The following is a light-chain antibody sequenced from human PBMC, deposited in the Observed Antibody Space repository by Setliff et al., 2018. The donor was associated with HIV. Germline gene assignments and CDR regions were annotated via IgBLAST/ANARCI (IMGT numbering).Light chain of an antibody. CDR1: SSDVGAYSL. Sequence: QSALAQPASVSGSPGQSITISCTGTSSDVGAYSLVSWYQQHPGKAPKLMIYEVSNRPSGVSNRFSASKSGNTASLTISGLQAEDEADYYCSSYRTGNTQAFGGGTKVTVL. CDR3: SSYRTGNTQA. J-gene: IGLJ3*02. CDR2: EVS. V-gene: IGLV2-14*01.